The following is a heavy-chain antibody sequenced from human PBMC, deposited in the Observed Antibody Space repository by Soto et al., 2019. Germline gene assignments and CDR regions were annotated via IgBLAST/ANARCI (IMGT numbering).Heavy chain of an antibody. CDR1: GCTFSSYW. CDR2: IKQDGSEK. J-gene: IGHJ4*02. D-gene: IGHD6-19*01. CDR3: ARGTGAAVAADY. V-gene: IGHV3-7*01. Sequence: EVELVESGGGLGQPGGSLRLSCAASGCTFSSYWMSWVRQAPGKGLEWVANIKQDGSEKFYVDSVKGRFTISRDNAKNSLYLQMNSLRAEDTAVYYCARGTGAAVAADYWGQGTLVTVSS.